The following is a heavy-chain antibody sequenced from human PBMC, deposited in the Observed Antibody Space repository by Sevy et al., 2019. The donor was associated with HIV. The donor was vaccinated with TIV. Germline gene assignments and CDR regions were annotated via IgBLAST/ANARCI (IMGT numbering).Heavy chain of an antibody. CDR3: ARRNDFDI. J-gene: IGHJ3*02. Sequence: SETLSLTCTVSGGSINSDRWNWIRQPPGKGLEWIGSVYYTGGTNYNPSLKNRVTISVDRTKNQFSLKLTSVTAADTAVYYCARRNDFDIWGQGTMVTVSS. CDR1: GGSINSDR. CDR2: VYYTGGT. V-gene: IGHV4-59*08.